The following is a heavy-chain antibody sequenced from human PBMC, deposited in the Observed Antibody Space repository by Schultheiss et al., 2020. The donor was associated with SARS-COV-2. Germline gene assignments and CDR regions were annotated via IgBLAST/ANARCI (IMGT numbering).Heavy chain of an antibody. CDR2: ISYDGSNK. J-gene: IGHJ4*02. V-gene: IGHV3-30-3*01. CDR3: ARDPDYDFWSGYSRHFDY. Sequence: GGSLRLSCAASGFTFSSYAMHWVRQAPGKGLEWVAVISYDGSNKYYADSVKGRVTISRDNAKNSLYLQMNSLRDEDTAVYYCARDPDYDFWSGYSRHFDYWGQGTLVTVSS. D-gene: IGHD3-3*01. CDR1: GFTFSSYA.